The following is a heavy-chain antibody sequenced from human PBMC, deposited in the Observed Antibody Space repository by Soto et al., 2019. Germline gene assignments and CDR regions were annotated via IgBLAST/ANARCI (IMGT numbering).Heavy chain of an antibody. CDR2: INHSGST. J-gene: IGHJ4*02. CDR1: GGSFSGYY. CDR3: ARGYPNGDSYYFDY. D-gene: IGHD4-17*01. V-gene: IGHV4-34*01. Sequence: PSETLSLTCAVYGGSFSGYYWSWIRQPPGKGLEWIGEINHSGSTNYNPSLKSRVTISVDKSKNQFSLKLSSVTAADTAVYYCARGYPNGDSYYFDYWGQGTLVTVSS.